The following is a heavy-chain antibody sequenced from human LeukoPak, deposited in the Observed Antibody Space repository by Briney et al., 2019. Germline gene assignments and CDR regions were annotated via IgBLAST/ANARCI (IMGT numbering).Heavy chain of an antibody. D-gene: IGHD2-2*01. CDR2: ISSSSSYI. Sequence: AGGSLRLSCAASGFTFSSYSMNWVRQAPGKGLEWVSSISSSSSYIYYADSVKGRLTISRDNAKNSLYLQMNSLRAEDAAVYYCARDHCSSTSCYPSWGQGTLVTVSS. V-gene: IGHV3-21*01. CDR1: GFTFSSYS. J-gene: IGHJ5*02. CDR3: ARDHCSSTSCYPS.